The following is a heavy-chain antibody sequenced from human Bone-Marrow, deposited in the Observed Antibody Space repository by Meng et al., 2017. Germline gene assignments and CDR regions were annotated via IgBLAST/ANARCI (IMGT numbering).Heavy chain of an antibody. CDR2: IYYSGST. Sequence: VQRPESGPGLGKPSQPLSLTCTVSGGSISSGNHYWSWIRQHPGKGLEYIGYIYYSGSTYYNPSLKSRVIISVDTSKNQFSLRLNSVTAADTAVYYCASLYGDSSVWYLDLWGRGTLVTVSS. D-gene: IGHD4-17*01. CDR1: GGSISSGNHY. CDR3: ASLYGDSSVWYLDL. J-gene: IGHJ2*01. V-gene: IGHV4-31*03.